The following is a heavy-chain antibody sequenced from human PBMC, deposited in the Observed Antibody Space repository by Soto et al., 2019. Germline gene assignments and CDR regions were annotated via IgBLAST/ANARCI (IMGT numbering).Heavy chain of an antibody. J-gene: IGHJ4*02. CDR3: ARLVVGTGDKAERLAY. CDR1: GGSIRSSGHY. CDR2: IYYSGST. Sequence: PQETLSLTCSVSGGSIRSSGHYLGCLRLPQGKGLEWIGSIYYSGSTYYNPSLKSRVTISVDTSNNQYPLKLISVTATDTAVYYCARLVVGTGDKAERLAYWGQRTLVIVSS. D-gene: IGHD2-21*01. V-gene: IGHV4-39*01.